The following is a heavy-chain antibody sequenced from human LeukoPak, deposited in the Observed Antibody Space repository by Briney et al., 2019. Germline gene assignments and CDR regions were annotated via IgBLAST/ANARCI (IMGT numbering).Heavy chain of an antibody. V-gene: IGHV3-30*02. J-gene: IGHJ4*02. CDR3: AKGYGESHFDS. D-gene: IGHD5-18*01. CDR1: GFTFRTYG. CDR2: IRFDGSNQ. Sequence: PGGSLRLSCSASGFTFRTYGMHWVRQAPGKGLEWVAFIRFDGSNQYYADSVKGRFTISRDNSINTLSLQMNTLRGDDTAVYFCAKGYGESHFDSWGQGTLVTVSS.